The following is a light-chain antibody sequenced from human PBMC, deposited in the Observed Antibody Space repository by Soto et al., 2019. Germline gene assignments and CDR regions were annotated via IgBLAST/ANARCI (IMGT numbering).Light chain of an antibody. J-gene: IGKJ1*01. CDR2: GAS. V-gene: IGKV3-20*01. CDR1: QSVSNDY. Sequence: EIVLTQSPGTLSLSPGERATLSCRASQSVSNDYLAWYQQKPGQAPRLLIYGASNRATGIPDSFSGSGSGTDFPLPISRLEPEDFAVYYCQQYGSSGTFGQGTKVEIK. CDR3: QQYGSSGT.